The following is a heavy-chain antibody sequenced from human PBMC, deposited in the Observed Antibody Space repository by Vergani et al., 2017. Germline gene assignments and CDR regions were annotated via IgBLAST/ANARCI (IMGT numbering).Heavy chain of an antibody. Sequence: EVQLVESGGGLVQPGRSLRLSCAASGFTFSNAWMSWVRQAPGKGLEWVGRIKSKTDGGTTDYAAPVKGRFTISRDDSKNTLYLQMNSLKTEDTAVYYCTTDLALRYFDWDYFDYWGQGTLVTVSS. J-gene: IGHJ4*02. D-gene: IGHD3-9*01. CDR3: TTDLALRYFDWDYFDY. CDR1: GFTFSNAW. V-gene: IGHV3-15*01. CDR2: IKSKTDGGTT.